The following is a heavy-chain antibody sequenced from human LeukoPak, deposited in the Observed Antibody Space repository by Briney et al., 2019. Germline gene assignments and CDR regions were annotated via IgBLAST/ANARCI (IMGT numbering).Heavy chain of an antibody. D-gene: IGHD6-19*01. CDR1: GGSIGSNGFY. J-gene: IGHJ6*02. CDR3: VRHVSSGWDYYNGLDV. Sequence: SETLSLTCKVSGGSIGSNGFYWGWIRQPPGKGLEWIGSIYYPESTHYNPSLESRVTISVDTSKYQVSLTLSSVTATDTAVYYCVRHVSSGWDYYNGLDVWGQRTTVTVSS. CDR2: IYYPEST. V-gene: IGHV4-39*01.